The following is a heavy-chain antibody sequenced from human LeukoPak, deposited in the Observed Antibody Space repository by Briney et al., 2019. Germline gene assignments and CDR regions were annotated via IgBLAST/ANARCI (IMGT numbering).Heavy chain of an antibody. CDR1: GFTSSNYM. Sequence: GGSLRLSCAASGFTSSNYMMNWVRQAPGKGLEWVSSTVSRGTTQYADSVKGRFTVSRDTSKNTLYLQMNSLRADDTAVYYCAKCSTSAYTTGWCNWIDPWGQGTLVTVSS. CDR3: AKCSTSAYTTGWCNWIDP. V-gene: IGHV3-23*01. CDR2: TVSRGTT. J-gene: IGHJ5*02. D-gene: IGHD6-19*01.